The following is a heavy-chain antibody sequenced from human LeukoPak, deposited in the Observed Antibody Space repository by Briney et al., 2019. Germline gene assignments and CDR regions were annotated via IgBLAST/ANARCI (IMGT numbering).Heavy chain of an antibody. Sequence: SETLSLTCAVYGGSISSYYWSWIRQPPGKGLEWIGYIYYSGSTNYNPSLKSRVTISVETSKNEFSLKLRSVTAADTAVYYCARVTGYRIEDYFDYWGQGTLVTVSS. CDR3: ARVTGYRIEDYFDY. D-gene: IGHD6-13*01. CDR1: GGSISSYY. V-gene: IGHV4-59*01. J-gene: IGHJ4*02. CDR2: IYYSGST.